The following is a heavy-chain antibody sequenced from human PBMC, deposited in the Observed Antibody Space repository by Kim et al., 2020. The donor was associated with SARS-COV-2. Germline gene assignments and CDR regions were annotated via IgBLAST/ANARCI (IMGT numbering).Heavy chain of an antibody. D-gene: IGHD5-18*01. Sequence: ASVKVSCKASGYTFTTYYMHWVRQAPGQGLEWMGIINPSGGSTSYAQRFQGRVTMTRDTSTSTVYMELSRLRSEDTAVYYCARDSLGGYSYGYPHFDYWGQGTLVTVSS. V-gene: IGHV1-46*01. CDR3: ARDSLGGYSYGYPHFDY. J-gene: IGHJ4*02. CDR2: INPSGGST. CDR1: GYTFTTYY.